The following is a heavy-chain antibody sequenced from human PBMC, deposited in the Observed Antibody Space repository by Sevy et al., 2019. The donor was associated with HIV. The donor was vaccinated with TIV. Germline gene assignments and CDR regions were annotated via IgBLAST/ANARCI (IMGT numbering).Heavy chain of an antibody. CDR3: AKGEGYYRLNDAFDI. CDR1: GFTFDDYA. CDR2: ISWNSGSI. Sequence: GGSLRLSCAASGFTFDDYAMHWVRQAPGKGLEWVSGISWNSGSIGYADSVKGRFTISRDNAKNSLYLQMNSLRAEDTALYYCAKGEGYYRLNDAFDIWGQGTMVTVSS. J-gene: IGHJ3*02. V-gene: IGHV3-9*01. D-gene: IGHD2-8*01.